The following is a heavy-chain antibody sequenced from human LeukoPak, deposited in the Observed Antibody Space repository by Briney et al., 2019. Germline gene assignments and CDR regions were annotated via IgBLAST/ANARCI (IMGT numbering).Heavy chain of an antibody. D-gene: IGHD5-18*01. J-gene: IGHJ4*02. CDR2: ISSSGSTI. Sequence: PGGSLRLSCTASGFTLSHYWVTWVRQAPGKGLEWVSYISSSGSTIYYADSVKGRFTISRDNSKDTLYLQMNSLRAEDTAVYYCAKDKYSPFDYWGQGTLVTVSS. V-gene: IGHV3-48*01. CDR1: GFTLSHYW. CDR3: AKDKYSPFDY.